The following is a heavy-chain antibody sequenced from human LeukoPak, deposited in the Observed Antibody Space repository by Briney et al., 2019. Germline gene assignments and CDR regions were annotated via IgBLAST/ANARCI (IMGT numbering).Heavy chain of an antibody. CDR1: GFTSSSYW. CDR2: INTDGSST. V-gene: IGHV3-74*01. CDR3: ARVRSIAALGPFDY. J-gene: IGHJ4*02. D-gene: IGHD6-6*01. Sequence: GGSLRLSCAASGFTSSSYWMHWVRQAPRKGLVWVSRINTDGSSTSYADSVKGRFTISRDNAKNTLYLQMNSLRAEDTAVYYCARVRSIAALGPFDYWGQGTLVTVSS.